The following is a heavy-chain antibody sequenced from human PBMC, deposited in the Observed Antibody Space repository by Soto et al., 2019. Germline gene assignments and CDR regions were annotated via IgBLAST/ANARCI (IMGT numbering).Heavy chain of an antibody. CDR3: ARVAGRYFDWLIDS. J-gene: IGHJ1*01. V-gene: IGHV5-51*01. Sequence: PGESLKISCKGSGYTFSTYRIGWIRQMPGKGLEWMGVVSPGDSETRYSPSFQGQVTISADKSINTAYLQWNSLKASDTAMYYCARVAGRYFDWLIDSWGQGTLVTVSS. D-gene: IGHD3-9*01. CDR2: VSPGDSET. CDR1: GYTFSTYR.